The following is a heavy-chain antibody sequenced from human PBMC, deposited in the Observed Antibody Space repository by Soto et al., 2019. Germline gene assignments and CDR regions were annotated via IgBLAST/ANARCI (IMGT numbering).Heavy chain of an antibody. CDR2: ISSSSSYI. J-gene: IGHJ5*02. D-gene: IGHD3-10*01. Sequence: SGGSLRLSCAASGFTFSSYSMNWVRQAPGKGLEWVSSISSSSSYIYYADSVKGRFTISRDNAKNSLYLQMNSLRAEDTAVYYCARERDYYGSGSYYEFDPWGQGTLVTVSS. CDR3: ARERDYYGSGSYYEFDP. V-gene: IGHV3-21*01. CDR1: GFTFSSYS.